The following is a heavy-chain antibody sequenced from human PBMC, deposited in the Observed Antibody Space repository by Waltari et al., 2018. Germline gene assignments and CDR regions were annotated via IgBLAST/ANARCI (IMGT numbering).Heavy chain of an antibody. V-gene: IGHV3-23*01. CDR3: ARDREYYFDY. CDR2: IRGNGDSI. Sequence: EVQLLESGGGLLQPGGSLRLSCTASGFTFSRHGMSWVRQAPGKGLEWVAEIRGNGDSIYYPDSVKGRFTISRDNSKNTLYLQMNSLSVEDTAIYFCARDREYYFDYWGQGTPVTVSS. CDR1: GFTFSRHG. J-gene: IGHJ4*02. D-gene: IGHD3-10*01.